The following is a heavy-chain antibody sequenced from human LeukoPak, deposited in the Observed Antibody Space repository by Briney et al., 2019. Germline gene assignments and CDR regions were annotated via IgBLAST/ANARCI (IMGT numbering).Heavy chain of an antibody. CDR1: GGSISSYC. Sequence: SETLSLTCTVSGGSISSYCWSWIRQPAGKGLEWIGRIYISGSTNYNPSLKCRVTMSVDTSKNQFSLKLSSVTAADTAVYYCARDRGTWNDDGFDYWGQGTLVTVSS. J-gene: IGHJ4*02. D-gene: IGHD1-1*01. CDR2: IYISGST. V-gene: IGHV4-4*07. CDR3: ARDRGTWNDDGFDY.